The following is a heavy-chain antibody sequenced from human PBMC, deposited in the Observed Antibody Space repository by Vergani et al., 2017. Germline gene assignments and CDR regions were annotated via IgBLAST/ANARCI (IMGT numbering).Heavy chain of an antibody. CDR1: GDSISRGGYY. D-gene: IGHD3-16*01. CDR2: IYYSGST. V-gene: IGHV4-31*03. J-gene: IGHJ4*02. Sequence: QVQLQESGPGLVKPSQTLSLTCTVSGDSISRGGYYWNWIRQHPGKGLEWIGYIYYSGSTNYNSSLKSRVSMSVDTSKNQFSLRLSSVTAADTAVYYWAREVGAGGFDYWDQGTLVIVSA. CDR3: AREVGAGGFDY.